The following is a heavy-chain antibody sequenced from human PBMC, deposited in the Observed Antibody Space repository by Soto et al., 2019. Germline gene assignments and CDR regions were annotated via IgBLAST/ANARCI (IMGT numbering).Heavy chain of an antibody. CDR1: GGSRSGHY. CDR3: ARKVYGGFDY. Sequence: LSVTCVVFGGSRSGHYGSCIRQPPVKGLEWIGCSYYSGRTNYNPSLKRGVTISVDTSKHLSSLKLSSVTVSDTAVYYCARKVYGGFDYRGQGTLVIVSS. D-gene: IGHD4-17*01. V-gene: IGHV4-59*11. J-gene: IGHJ4*02. CDR2: SYYSGRT.